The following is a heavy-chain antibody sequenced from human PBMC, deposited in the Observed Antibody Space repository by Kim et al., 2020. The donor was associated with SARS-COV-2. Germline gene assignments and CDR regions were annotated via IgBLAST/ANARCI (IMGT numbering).Heavy chain of an antibody. Sequence: SETLSLTCTVSGGSISSYYWSWIRQPPGKGLEWIGYIYYSGSTNYNPSLKSRVTISVDTSKNQFSLKLSSVTAADTAVYYCARGGYSGYPNYYGMDVWGQGTTVTVSS. V-gene: IGHV4-59*13. CDR2: IYYSGST. CDR3: ARGGYSGYPNYYGMDV. J-gene: IGHJ6*02. CDR1: GGSISSYY. D-gene: IGHD5-12*01.